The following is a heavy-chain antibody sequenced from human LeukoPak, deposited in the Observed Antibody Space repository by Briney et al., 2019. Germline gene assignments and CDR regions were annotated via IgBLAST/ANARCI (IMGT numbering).Heavy chain of an antibody. V-gene: IGHV3-33*03. Sequence: GGSLRLSCAASGFTFSIYAMHWVRQAPGKGLEWVAVIWYDGSNKYYADSVKGRFTISRDNSKNTLYLQMNSLRAEDTAVYYCAKRLIHWDFDYWGQGTLVTVSS. J-gene: IGHJ4*02. D-gene: IGHD7-27*01. CDR2: IWYDGSNK. CDR3: AKRLIHWDFDY. CDR1: GFTFSIYA.